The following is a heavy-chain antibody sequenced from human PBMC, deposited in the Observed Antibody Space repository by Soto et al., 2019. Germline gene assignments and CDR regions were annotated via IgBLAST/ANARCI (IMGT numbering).Heavy chain of an antibody. J-gene: IGHJ4*02. CDR1: GGSLRGSY. CDR2: VTHSGST. V-gene: IGHV4-34*02. CDR3: ARGHIPVYGPVPDYFDS. D-gene: IGHD2-21*01. Sequence: QVHLQQWGAGLLKPSETLSLTCGVYGGSLRGSYWSWIRQPPGKALEWLGKVTHSGSTTFNPSLTSRVSVSVDTSDNQFSLKLTSVTAAYTAVYYCARGHIPVYGPVPDYFDSWGQGTLVTVSS.